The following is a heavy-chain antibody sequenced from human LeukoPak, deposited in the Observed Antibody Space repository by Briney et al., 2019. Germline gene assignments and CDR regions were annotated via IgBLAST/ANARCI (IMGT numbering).Heavy chain of an antibody. CDR2: IKGKTDGGTT. D-gene: IGHD6-19*01. CDR1: GFTVSSNY. J-gene: IGHJ4*02. V-gene: IGHV3-15*01. CDR3: TTGEYSSGWYGISY. Sequence: PGGSLRLSCAASGFTVSSNYMSWVRQAPGKGLEWVGRIKGKTDGGTTDYAAPVKGRFTISRDDSKNTLYLQMNSLKTEDTAVYYCTTGEYSSGWYGISYWGQGTLVTVSS.